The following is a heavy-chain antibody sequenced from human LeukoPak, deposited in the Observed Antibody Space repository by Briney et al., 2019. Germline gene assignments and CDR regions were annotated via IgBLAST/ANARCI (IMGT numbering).Heavy chain of an antibody. V-gene: IGHV1-2*02. CDR3: ARDRSRGSGQFDP. D-gene: IGHD3-10*01. Sequence: ASVKVSCKASGYTFTAFYIHWVRQAPGQGLEWMAWIDPNTGGTNYAQVFQGRVTLTRDTSISTVYMEVTRLKFDDTAIYYCARDRSRGSGQFDPWGQGTLVTVSS. CDR2: IDPNTGGT. J-gene: IGHJ5*02. CDR1: GYTFTAFY.